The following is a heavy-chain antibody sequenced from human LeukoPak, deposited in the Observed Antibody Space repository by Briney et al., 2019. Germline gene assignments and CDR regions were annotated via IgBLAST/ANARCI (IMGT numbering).Heavy chain of an antibody. CDR1: GFTFSSYA. CDR2: ISGSGGST. D-gene: IGHD3/OR15-3a*01. J-gene: IGHJ4*02. CDR3: AKSHKVGTGYLDY. Sequence: GGSLRLSCAASGFTFSSYAMSWVRQAPGKGLEWVSAISGSGGSTYYTDSVKGRFTISRDNSKNTPYLQMNSLRAEDTAGYYRAKSHKVGTGYLDYWGQGTLVTVSS. V-gene: IGHV3-23*01.